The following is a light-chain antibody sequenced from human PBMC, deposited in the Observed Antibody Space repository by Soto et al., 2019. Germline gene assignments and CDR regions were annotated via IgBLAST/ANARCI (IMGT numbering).Light chain of an antibody. V-gene: IGLV2-14*01. CDR2: DVN. CDR3: SSYRSGSTLV. J-gene: IGLJ2*01. Sequence: QSALTQPASVSGSPGQSITISCTGTSSDVGGSNYVSWCQQHPGKAPKLMIYDVNNRPSGISNRFSGSKSGNTASLTISGLQAEDEADYYCSSYRSGSTLVFGGGTKLTVL. CDR1: SSDVGGSNY.